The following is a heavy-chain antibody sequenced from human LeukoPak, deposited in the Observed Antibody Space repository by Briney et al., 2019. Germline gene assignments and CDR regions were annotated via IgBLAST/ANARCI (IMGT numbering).Heavy chain of an antibody. Sequence: ASVKVSCKASGYTFTGYYMHWVRRAPGQGLEWMGWINPNSGGTNYAQKFQGRVTMTRDTSISTAYMELSRLRSDDTAVYYCARDRWYYYDSSGYYSDAFDIWGQGTMVTVSS. CDR3: ARDRWYYYDSSGYYSDAFDI. CDR2: INPNSGGT. J-gene: IGHJ3*02. D-gene: IGHD3-22*01. V-gene: IGHV1-2*02. CDR1: GYTFTGYY.